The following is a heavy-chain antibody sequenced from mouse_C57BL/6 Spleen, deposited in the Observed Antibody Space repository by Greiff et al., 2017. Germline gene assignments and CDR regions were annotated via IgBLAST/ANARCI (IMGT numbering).Heavy chain of an antibody. V-gene: IGHV3-6*01. CDR2: ISYDGSN. Sequence: DVKLQESGPGLVKPSQSLSLTCSVTGYSITSGYYWNWIRQFPGNKLEWMGYISYDGSNNYNPSLKNRISITRDTSKNQFFLKLNSVTTEDTATYYCARVDDYDNYAMDYWGQGTSVTVSS. J-gene: IGHJ4*01. CDR3: ARVDDYDNYAMDY. D-gene: IGHD2-4*01. CDR1: GYSITSGYY.